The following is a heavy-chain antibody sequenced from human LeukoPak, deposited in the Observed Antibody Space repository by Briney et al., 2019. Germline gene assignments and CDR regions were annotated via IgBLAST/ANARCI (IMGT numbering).Heavy chain of an antibody. J-gene: IGHJ4*02. CDR2: IYTSGST. Sequence: SQTLSLTCTVSGGSLSSGSYYWSWIRQPAGKGLEWIGRIYTSGSTNYNPSLKSRVTISVDTSKNQFSLKLSSVTAADTAVYYCARAPVTLLWFGDWGQGTLVTVSS. D-gene: IGHD3-10*01. CDR1: GGSLSSGSYY. V-gene: IGHV4-61*02. CDR3: ARAPVTLLWFGD.